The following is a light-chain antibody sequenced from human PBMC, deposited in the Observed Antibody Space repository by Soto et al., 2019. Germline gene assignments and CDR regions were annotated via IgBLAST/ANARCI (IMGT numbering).Light chain of an antibody. CDR3: QSYDSSLSGFV. CDR1: SSNIGAGYD. V-gene: IGLV1-40*01. Sequence: QSVLTQPPSVSGAPGQRVTISCTGSSSNIGAGYDVHWYQQPPGTAPKLLIYDNNNRPSGVPDRFSASKSDTSASLAITGLQAEDEADYYCQSYDSSLSGFVFGTGTKLTVL. CDR2: DNN. J-gene: IGLJ1*01.